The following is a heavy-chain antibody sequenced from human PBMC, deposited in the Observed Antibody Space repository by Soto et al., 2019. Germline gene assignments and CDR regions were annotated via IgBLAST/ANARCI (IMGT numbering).Heavy chain of an antibody. CDR1: GFTFSSYA. D-gene: IGHD6-19*01. CDR2: ISGSGSAT. CDR3: AKGTEAVAGNYFDL. V-gene: IGHV3-23*01. Sequence: EVQLLESGGDLVQPGGSLRLSCVASGFTFSSYAMNWVRQARGKGLEWVSTISGSGSATYYADSVKGRFSISRDNSKTTLFLQMNCLRAEDTAVYYCAKGTEAVAGNYFDLWGRGTLVTVSS. J-gene: IGHJ2*01.